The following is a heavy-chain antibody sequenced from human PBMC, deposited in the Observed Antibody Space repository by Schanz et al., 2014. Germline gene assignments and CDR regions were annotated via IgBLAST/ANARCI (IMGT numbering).Heavy chain of an antibody. CDR1: GFTFSSYA. D-gene: IGHD6-13*01. J-gene: IGHJ6*02. V-gene: IGHV3-73*01. Sequence: VQLVESGGGVVQPGRSLRLSCAASGFTFSSYAMHWVRQAPGKGLEWVGHIRSKPNNYATEYAASMKGRFTISRDDSNNTTYLPKNSLKTQDTDVKYCNTQHLGCHCLYGMDVWGQGTTVTVS. CDR2: IRSKPNNYAT. CDR3: NTQHLGCHCLYGMDV.